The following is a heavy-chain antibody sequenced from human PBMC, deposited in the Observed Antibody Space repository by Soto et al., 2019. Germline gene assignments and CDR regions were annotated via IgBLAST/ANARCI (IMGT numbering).Heavy chain of an antibody. CDR3: ASGYGGNSGED. V-gene: IGHV4-31*03. Sequence: QVQLQESGPGLVKPSQTLSLTCTVSGGSISRGGYYWSWIRQHPGKGLEWIGYIYYSGSTYYNPSLKSRVTISVDPSKNQYSLKLSSVTAADTAVSYCASGYGGNSGEDWGQGTLVTVSS. CDR1: GGSISRGGYY. J-gene: IGHJ4*02. CDR2: IYYSGST. D-gene: IGHD4-17*01.